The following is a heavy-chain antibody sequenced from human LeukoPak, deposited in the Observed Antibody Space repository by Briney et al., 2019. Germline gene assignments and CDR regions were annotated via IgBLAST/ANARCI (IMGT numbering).Heavy chain of an antibody. D-gene: IGHD3-10*01. V-gene: IGHV3-72*01. CDR2: SRNKANSYTT. Sequence: GGSLRLSCAVSGFTFSDHNMDWVRQAPGKGLEWVGRSRNKANSYTTEYAASVKGRFTISRDDSKNSVHLQMNSLKTEDTAVYYCTRLYYYGSGSYYGMDVWGQGTTVTVSS. J-gene: IGHJ6*02. CDR1: GFTFSDHN. CDR3: TRLYYYGSGSYYGMDV.